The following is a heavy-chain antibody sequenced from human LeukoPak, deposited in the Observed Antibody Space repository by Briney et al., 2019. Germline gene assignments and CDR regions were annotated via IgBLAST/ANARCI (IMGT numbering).Heavy chain of an antibody. Sequence: GGSLRLSCAASGFTFSNYAMSWVRQAPGKGLEWVSGFSGSGGITYYADSVKGRFTISRDNTKNTLYLQLNSLRAEDTAVYYCTRDGSVVGATTYLVSHYWGQGTLVTVSS. CDR3: TRDGSVVGATTYLVSHY. J-gene: IGHJ4*02. V-gene: IGHV3-23*01. D-gene: IGHD1-26*01. CDR1: GFTFSNYA. CDR2: FSGSGGIT.